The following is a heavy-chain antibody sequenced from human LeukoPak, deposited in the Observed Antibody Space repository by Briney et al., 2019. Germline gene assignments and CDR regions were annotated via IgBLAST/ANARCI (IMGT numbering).Heavy chain of an antibody. J-gene: IGHJ4*02. CDR3: ASPRFSGWSQIDY. Sequence: ASVKVSCKASGGTFSSYAISWVRQAPGQGLEWMGGIIPIFGTANYAQKFQGRVTITADESTSTAYMELSSLRSEDTAVYYCASPRFSGWSQIDYWGQGTLVTVSS. CDR2: IIPIFGTA. D-gene: IGHD6-19*01. CDR1: GGTFSSYA. V-gene: IGHV1-69*13.